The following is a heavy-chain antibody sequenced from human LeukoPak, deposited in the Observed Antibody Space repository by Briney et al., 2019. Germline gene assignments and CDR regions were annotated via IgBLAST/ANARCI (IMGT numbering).Heavy chain of an antibody. Sequence: GGSLRLSCAASGFTFSSNWMHWVRQAPGKGLVWVSRISNDGSSTSYADPVKGRFTISRDNAKNTLYLQMSSLRAEDTAVYYCATSMAGFNWFDPWGQGTLVTVSS. J-gene: IGHJ5*02. CDR1: GFTFSSNW. D-gene: IGHD6-19*01. CDR2: ISNDGSST. V-gene: IGHV3-74*01. CDR3: ATSMAGFNWFDP.